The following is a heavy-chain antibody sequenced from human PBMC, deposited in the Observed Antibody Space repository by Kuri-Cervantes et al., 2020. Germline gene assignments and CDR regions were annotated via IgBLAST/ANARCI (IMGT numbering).Heavy chain of an antibody. CDR1: GGTFNTYG. CDR2: IIPILGTA. Sequence: SVKVSCKASGGTFNTYGINWVRQAPGQGLEWMGGIIPILGTANYAQKFQARVTITTDEFTSTAYMILSSLTSEDTAVFYCAADSGLDLSGYNFDYWGQGTLVTVSS. J-gene: IGHJ4*02. CDR3: AADSGLDLSGYNFDY. D-gene: IGHD3-22*01. V-gene: IGHV1-69*05.